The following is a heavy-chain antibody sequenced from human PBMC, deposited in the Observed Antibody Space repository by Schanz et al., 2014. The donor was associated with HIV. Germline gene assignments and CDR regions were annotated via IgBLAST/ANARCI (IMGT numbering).Heavy chain of an antibody. J-gene: IGHJ5*02. CDR3: ARGQPLVQRWFDP. V-gene: IGHV3-30*03. Sequence: QVQLVESGGGVVQPGRSLRLSCAGSGFSFDTFGIHWVRQAPGKGLEWLAVISYDGRNKKFANSVKGRFTISRDNSKNTVYLQAKSLRPEDTAVYYCARGQPLVQRWFDPWGQGTLVTVSS. D-gene: IGHD6-13*01. CDR2: ISYDGRNK. CDR1: GFSFDTFG.